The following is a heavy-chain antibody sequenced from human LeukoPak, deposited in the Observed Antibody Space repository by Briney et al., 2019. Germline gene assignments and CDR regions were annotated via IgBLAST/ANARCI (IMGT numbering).Heavy chain of an antibody. V-gene: IGHV3-30*02. CDR1: GFTFSSYG. D-gene: IGHD2-2*01. CDR2: IRYDGSNK. Sequence: PGGSLRLSCAASGFTFSSYGMHWVRQAPGKGLEWVAFIRYDGSNKYYADSVKGRFTISRDNSKNTLYLQMNSLRAEDTAVYYCARAPLPAADYWYFDLWGRGTLVTVSS. CDR3: ARAPLPAADYWYFDL. J-gene: IGHJ2*01.